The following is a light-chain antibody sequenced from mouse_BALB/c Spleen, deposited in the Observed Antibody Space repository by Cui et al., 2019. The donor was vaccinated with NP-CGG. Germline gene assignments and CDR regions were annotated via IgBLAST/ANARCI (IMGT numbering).Light chain of an antibody. J-gene: IGLJ1*01. V-gene: IGLV1*01. CDR1: TGTVTTSNY. Sequence: AVATSPSAPTTSPGETVTLTCRSSTGTVTTSNYANWVQEKPDHLFTGLIGGTNNRAPGVPARFSGSLIGDKAALTITGAQTEDEAIYFCALWYSNHWVFGGGTKLTVL. CDR2: GTN. CDR3: ALWYSNHWV.